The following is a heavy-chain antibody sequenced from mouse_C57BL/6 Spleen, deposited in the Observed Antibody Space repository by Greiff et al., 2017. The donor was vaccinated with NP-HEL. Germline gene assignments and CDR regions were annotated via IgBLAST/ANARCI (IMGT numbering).Heavy chain of an antibody. D-gene: IGHD3-2*02. J-gene: IGHJ3*01. V-gene: IGHV1-85*01. CDR2: IYPRDGRT. CDR1: GYTFTSYD. CDR3: ARSGKTAQAFAY. Sequence: QVQLQQSGPELVKPGASVKLSCKASGYTFTSYDINWVKQRPGQGLEWIGWIYPRDGRTKYNEKFKGQATLAVDTSSSTAYMELHSLTSEDSAVYFCARSGKTAQAFAYWGQGTLVTVSA.